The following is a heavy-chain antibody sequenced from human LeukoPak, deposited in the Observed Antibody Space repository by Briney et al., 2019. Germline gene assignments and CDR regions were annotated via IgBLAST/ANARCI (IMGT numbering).Heavy chain of an antibody. V-gene: IGHV3-64*01. J-gene: IGHJ4*02. CDR1: GFTFSSYA. CDR2: ISSNGGST. D-gene: IGHD6-19*01. Sequence: GGSLRLSCAASGFTFSSYAMHWVRQAPGKGLEYVSAISSNGGSTYYANSVKGRFTISRDNSKNTLYLQMGSLRAEDMAVYYCARSVAGAEIDYWGQGTLVTVSS. CDR3: ARSVAGAEIDY.